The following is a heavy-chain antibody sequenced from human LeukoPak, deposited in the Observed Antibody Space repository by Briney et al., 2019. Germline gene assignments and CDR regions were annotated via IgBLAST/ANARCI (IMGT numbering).Heavy chain of an antibody. J-gene: IGHJ6*04. D-gene: IGHD3-10*01. CDR2: IYYSGST. CDR3: ARAPKVSFGESFVDV. CDR1: GGSISSYY. Sequence: PSETLSLTCTVSGGSISSYYWSWIRQPPGKGLEWIGYIYYSGSTNYNPSLKSRVTISVDTSKNQFSLKLSSVTAADTAVYYCARAPKVSFGESFVDVWGKGTTVTISS. V-gene: IGHV4-59*01.